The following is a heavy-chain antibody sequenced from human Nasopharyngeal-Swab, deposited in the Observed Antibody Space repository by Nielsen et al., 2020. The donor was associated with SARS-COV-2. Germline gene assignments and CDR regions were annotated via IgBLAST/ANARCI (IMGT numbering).Heavy chain of an antibody. D-gene: IGHD5-18*01. CDR2: IIPIFGTA. J-gene: IGHJ6*02. V-gene: IGHV1-69*01. CDR3: ARGGRIRIQLWQGPPYGMDV. Sequence: WVRQAPGQGLEWMGGIIPIFGTANYAQKFQGRVTITADESTSTAYMELSSLRSEDTAVYYCARGGRIRIQLWQGPPYGMDVWGQGTTVTVSS.